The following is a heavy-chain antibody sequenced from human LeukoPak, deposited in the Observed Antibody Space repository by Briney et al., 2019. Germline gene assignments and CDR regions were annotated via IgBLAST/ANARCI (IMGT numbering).Heavy chain of an antibody. V-gene: IGHV3-30*03. Sequence: PGGSLRLSCAASGFTFSSYGMHWVRQAPGKGLEWVAVISYDGSNKYYADSVKGRFTISRDNSKNTLYLQMNSLRAEDTAVYYCARDGGLVASPRGYFDYWGQGTLVTVSS. J-gene: IGHJ4*02. CDR3: ARDGGLVASPRGYFDY. D-gene: IGHD6-6*01. CDR1: GFTFSSYG. CDR2: ISYDGSNK.